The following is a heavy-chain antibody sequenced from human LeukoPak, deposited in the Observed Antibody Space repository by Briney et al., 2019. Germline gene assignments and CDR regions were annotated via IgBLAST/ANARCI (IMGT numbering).Heavy chain of an antibody. CDR1: GGSVSSSSYY. CDR2: IYYSGST. D-gene: IGHD3-22*01. J-gene: IGHJ4*02. CDR3: ARRNGRDYYDSSGYPYFDY. Sequence: PSETLSLTCTVSGGSVSSSSYYWGWIRQPPGKGLEWIVSIYYSGSTYYNPSLKSRVTISVDTSKNQFSLKLSSVTAADTAVYYCARRNGRDYYDSSGYPYFDYWGQGTLVTVSS. V-gene: IGHV4-39*01.